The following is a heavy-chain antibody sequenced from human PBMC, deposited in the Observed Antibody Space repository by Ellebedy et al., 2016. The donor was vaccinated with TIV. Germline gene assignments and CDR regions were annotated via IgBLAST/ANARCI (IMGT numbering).Heavy chain of an antibody. CDR1: GDIFSRIA. CDR3: ARPALERQNHSHDY. Sequence: AASVKVSCKASGDIFSRIAFDWVRQAPGQGLEWMGRIIPILAIRNYAQRFQGRITITADPSTSTAYMELSSLRSEDTAMYFCARPALERQNHSHDYWGQGTLVTVSS. D-gene: IGHD1-1*01. J-gene: IGHJ4*02. CDR2: IIPILAIR. V-gene: IGHV1-69*04.